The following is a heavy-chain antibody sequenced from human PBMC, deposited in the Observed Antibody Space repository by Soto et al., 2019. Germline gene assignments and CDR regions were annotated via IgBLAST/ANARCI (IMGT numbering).Heavy chain of an antibody. V-gene: IGHV3-11*01. CDR2: IRNSGRIT. CDR3: ARDHGGGGLTLEY. J-gene: IGHJ4*02. CDR1: GFIFSDYY. Sequence: QVHLEEPGGGLVKPGGSLRLSCKASGFIFSDYYMSWIRQAPGKGPVWVSDIRNSGRITHHADSVEGRFTISRDNAKDSLYLRMNSLRPEDSAIYYCARDHGGGGLTLEYWGQGSMVTVSS. D-gene: IGHD3-16*01.